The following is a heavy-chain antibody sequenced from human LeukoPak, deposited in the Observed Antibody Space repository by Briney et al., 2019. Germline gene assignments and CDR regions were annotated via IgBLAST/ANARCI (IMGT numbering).Heavy chain of an antibody. CDR1: GDSTSSGSYY. V-gene: IGHV4-61*02. D-gene: IGHD3-22*01. Sequence: SQTLSLTCTVSGDSTSSGSYYWSWIRQPAGKGLVWIGRIYSGGSTNYNPSLKSRVTISVDTSKNQFSLKLSSVTAADTAVYYCAREGSIYYYDSSGYLGYWGQGTLVTVSS. J-gene: IGHJ4*02. CDR2: IYSGGST. CDR3: AREGSIYYYDSSGYLGY.